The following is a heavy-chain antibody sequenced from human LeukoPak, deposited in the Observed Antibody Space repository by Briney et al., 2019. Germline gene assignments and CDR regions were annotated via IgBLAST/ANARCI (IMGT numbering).Heavy chain of an antibody. V-gene: IGHV3-23*01. J-gene: IGHJ4*02. CDR3: AALWFIGVQSRSWFHFDY. D-gene: IGHD6-13*01. Sequence: GGSLRLSCAASGFTFSNYAMSWVRQAPGKGLEWVSAISGSGDNTYYADSVKGRFTISRDNSKNTLYLQLNSLRAEDTAVYYCAALWFIGVQSRSWFHFDYWGPGTLVTVSA. CDR2: ISGSGDNT. CDR1: GFTFSNYA.